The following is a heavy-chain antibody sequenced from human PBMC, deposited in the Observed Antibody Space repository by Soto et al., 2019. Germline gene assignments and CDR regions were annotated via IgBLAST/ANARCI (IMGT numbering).Heavy chain of an antibody. D-gene: IGHD3-10*01. J-gene: IGHJ6*02. CDR3: ALDRFMDDYYYYGMDV. CDR1: GGSISSGGYY. CDR2: IYYSGST. Sequence: SETLSLTCTVSGGSISSGGYYRSWIRQHPGKGLEWSGYIYYSGSTYYNPSLKSRVTISVDTSKNQFSLKLSSVTAADTAVYYCALDRFMDDYYYYGMDVWGQGTTVTVSS. V-gene: IGHV4-31*03.